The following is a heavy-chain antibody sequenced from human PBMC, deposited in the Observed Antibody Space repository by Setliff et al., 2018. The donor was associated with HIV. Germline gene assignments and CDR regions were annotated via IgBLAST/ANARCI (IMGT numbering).Heavy chain of an antibody. CDR2: INPNSGGT. Sequence: ASVKVSCKASGYTFTAYYMHWVRQAPGQGLEWMGWINPNSGGTVYAQKFQGRVTMTRDTSISTSYMELSGLRSDDTAVYYCARVGSRTIWFLLDYWGQGTLVTVSS. D-gene: IGHD3-10*01. V-gene: IGHV1-2*02. CDR1: GYTFTAYY. CDR3: ARVGSRTIWFLLDY. J-gene: IGHJ4*02.